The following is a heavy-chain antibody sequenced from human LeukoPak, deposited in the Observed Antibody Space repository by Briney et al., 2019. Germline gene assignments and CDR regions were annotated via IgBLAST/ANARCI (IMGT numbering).Heavy chain of an antibody. Sequence: GGSLRLSFAASGFTFSSYAMHWVRQAPGKGLEWVAFIRYDGSDKYYADSVKGRFTISRDNSKNTLYLQMNSLRAEDTAVYYCAKDEGVITMIEPNYYFDYWGQGTLVTVSS. J-gene: IGHJ4*02. CDR2: IRYDGSDK. D-gene: IGHD3-22*01. V-gene: IGHV3-30*02. CDR1: GFTFSSYA. CDR3: AKDEGVITMIEPNYYFDY.